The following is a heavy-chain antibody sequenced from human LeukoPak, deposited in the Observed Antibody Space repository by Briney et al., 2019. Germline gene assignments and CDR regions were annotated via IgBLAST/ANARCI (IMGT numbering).Heavy chain of an antibody. D-gene: IGHD4-17*01. CDR3: ARDPAPFYGDYGYYFDY. Sequence: ASVKVSCKASGYTFTGYYMHLVRQAPGQGLEWMGWINPNSGGTNYAQKFQGRVTMTRDTSTSTVYMELSSLRSEDTAVYYCARDPAPFYGDYGYYFDYWGQGTLVTVSS. J-gene: IGHJ4*02. CDR2: INPNSGGT. V-gene: IGHV1-2*02. CDR1: GYTFTGYY.